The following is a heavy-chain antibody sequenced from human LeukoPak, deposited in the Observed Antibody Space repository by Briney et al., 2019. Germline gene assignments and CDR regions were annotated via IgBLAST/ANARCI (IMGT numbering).Heavy chain of an antibody. J-gene: IGHJ4*02. CDR1: GFTFSSYG. D-gene: IGHD5-24*01. CDR2: IWYDGSNK. Sequence: GRSLRLSCAASGFTFSSYGMHWVRQAPGKGLEWVAVIWYDGSNKYYADSVKGRFTISRDNSKNTLYLQMNSLRAEDTAVYYCARDTGSGWLQLGYWGQGTLVTVSS. V-gene: IGHV3-33*01. CDR3: ARDTGSGWLQLGY.